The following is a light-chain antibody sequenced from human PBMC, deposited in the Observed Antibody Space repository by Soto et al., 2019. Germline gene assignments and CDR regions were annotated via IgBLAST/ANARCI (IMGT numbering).Light chain of an antibody. CDR2: KAS. Sequence: DIQMTQSPPTLSASAGDRVTITCRASESISSWLAWYQQKPGKAPKLLMYKASSLESGVPSRFSGSGSGTEFTLTTSSLQPDDFATYYFQQYNSYSWTFGQGPKLDI. CDR1: ESISSW. V-gene: IGKV1-5*03. CDR3: QQYNSYSWT. J-gene: IGKJ1*01.